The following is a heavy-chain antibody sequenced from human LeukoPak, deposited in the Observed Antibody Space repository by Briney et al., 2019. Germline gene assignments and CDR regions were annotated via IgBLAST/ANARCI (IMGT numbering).Heavy chain of an antibody. CDR2: IYYSGST. CDR3: ATHLVAAGPFDY. Sequence: QASETLSLTCTVSGGSISSGDYYWGWLRQPPGKGLEWVVYIYYSGSTYSNPSLKSLFTISVDTSKNQFFLKLRSVTAADTAVYYCATHLVAAGPFDYWGQGTLVTVSS. J-gene: IGHJ4*02. V-gene: IGHV4-30-4*02. D-gene: IGHD6-13*01. CDR1: GGSISSGDYY.